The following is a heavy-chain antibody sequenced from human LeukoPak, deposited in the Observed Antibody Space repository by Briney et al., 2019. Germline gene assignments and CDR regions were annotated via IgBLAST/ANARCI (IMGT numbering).Heavy chain of an antibody. D-gene: IGHD3-10*01. CDR3: ARNITILRAIFDDIDY. Sequence: ASVKVSCKASGYTFTGYYMHWVRQAPGQGLEWMGWINPNSGGTNYAQKFQGRVTMTRDTSISTAYMEMNSLRSDDTAVYYCARNITILRAIFDDIDYWGQGTLITVSS. CDR2: INPNSGGT. V-gene: IGHV1-2*02. CDR1: GYTFTGYY. J-gene: IGHJ4*02.